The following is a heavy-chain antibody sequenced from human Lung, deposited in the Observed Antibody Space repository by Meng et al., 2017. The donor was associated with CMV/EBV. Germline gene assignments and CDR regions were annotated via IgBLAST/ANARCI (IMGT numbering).Heavy chain of an antibody. J-gene: IGHJ4*02. CDR2: IYYTGST. V-gene: IGHV4-31*03. CDR1: GGSIGSGGYY. Sequence: QVQLQESGPGLVKPSQTLSLTCTVSGGSIGSGGYYWSWIRKHPGKGLEWIGYIYYTGSTFYNPSLKSRVTISVDTSKNQFSLKLIPATAADTAVYYCAREAGRDGYATPKFDYWGQGTLVTVSS. D-gene: IGHD5-24*01. CDR3: AREAGRDGYATPKFDY.